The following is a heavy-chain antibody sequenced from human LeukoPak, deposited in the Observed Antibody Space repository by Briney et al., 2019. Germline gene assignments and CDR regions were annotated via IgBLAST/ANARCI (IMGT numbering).Heavy chain of an antibody. CDR1: GFTFDDNG. Sequence: GGSLRLSCAASGFTFDDNGMSWVRQAPGKGLEWVSGLNWNGGTTGYADSVKGRYTISRDNAKNFLYLQMNSLRAEDTALYYCATHSYYYGSGSYPHYLDYWGQGTLVTVSS. CDR3: ATHSYYYGSGSYPHYLDY. CDR2: LNWNGGTT. D-gene: IGHD3-10*01. V-gene: IGHV3-20*04. J-gene: IGHJ4*02.